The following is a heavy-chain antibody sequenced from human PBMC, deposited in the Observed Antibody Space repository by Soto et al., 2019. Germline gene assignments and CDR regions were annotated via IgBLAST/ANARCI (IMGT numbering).Heavy chain of an antibody. CDR1: GYTFTSYG. CDR2: ILAYNGKT. V-gene: IGHV1-18*04. CDR3: ARDEGEPALVSNYYYYGMEF. Sequence: QGQLLQSGPEVKNPGASVKVSCKSSGYTFTSYGISLVRQAPVQVLEWMGWILAYNGKTNYAQKLQGRVTITTDTSTRPGHRELRSLRADDTAVYYCARDEGEPALVSNYYYYGMEFLVRGTTVTV. D-gene: IGHD2-2*01. J-gene: IGHJ6*02.